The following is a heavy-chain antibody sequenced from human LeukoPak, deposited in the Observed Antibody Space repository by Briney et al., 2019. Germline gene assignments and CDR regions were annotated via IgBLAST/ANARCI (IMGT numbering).Heavy chain of an antibody. J-gene: IGHJ5*02. CDR2: MNTNSGNT. CDR3: ARWGSSGWYCDP. D-gene: IGHD6-19*01. CDR1: GYTFTSYG. V-gene: IGHV1-8*02. Sequence: GASVKVSCKASGYTFTSYGISWVRQAPGQGLEWMGWMNTNSGNTGYAQKLKGRVTMTRNTSISTAYMELSSLRSEDTAVCYCARWGSSGWYCDPWGQGTLVTVSS.